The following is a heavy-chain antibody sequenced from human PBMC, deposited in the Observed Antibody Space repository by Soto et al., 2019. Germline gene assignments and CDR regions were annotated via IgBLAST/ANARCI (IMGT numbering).Heavy chain of an antibody. CDR2: ISSSSSYI. CDR3: ATDYGGNYPFDS. Sequence: EVQLVESGGGLVKPGGSLRLSCAASGFTFSSYSMNWVRQAPGKGLEWVSSISSSSSYIYYADSVKGRFTISRDNDKNSLYLQMNSLRAEDTGVYYCATDYGGNYPFDSWGQGTLGTVSS. J-gene: IGHJ4*02. CDR1: GFTFSSYS. V-gene: IGHV3-21*01. D-gene: IGHD4-17*01.